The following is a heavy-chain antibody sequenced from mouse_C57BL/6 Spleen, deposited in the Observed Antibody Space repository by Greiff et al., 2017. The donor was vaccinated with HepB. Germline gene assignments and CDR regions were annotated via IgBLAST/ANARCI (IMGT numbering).Heavy chain of an antibody. V-gene: IGHV1-53*01. D-gene: IGHD1-1*02. CDR1: GYTFTSYW. J-gene: IGHJ4*01. Sequence: VQLQQPGTELVKPGASVKLSCKASGYTFTSYWMHWVKQRPGQGLEWIGNINPSNGGTNYNEKFKSKATLTVDKSSSTAYMQLSSLTSEDSAVYYCAIYGLYGEGAMDYWGQGTSVTVSS. CDR2: INPSNGGT. CDR3: AIYGLYGEGAMDY.